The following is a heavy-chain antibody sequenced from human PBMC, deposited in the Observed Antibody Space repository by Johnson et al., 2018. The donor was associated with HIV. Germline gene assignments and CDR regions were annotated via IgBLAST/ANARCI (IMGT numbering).Heavy chain of an antibody. D-gene: IGHD1/OR15-1a*01. CDR3: ARSRSGSRNAFDI. CDR2: LSYDGNNK. Sequence: VQLVESGGGVVQPGRSLRLSCIASGFTFSTYGMHWVRQAPGKGLQWVALLSYDGNNKYYSDPVQGRFTISRDNSKNTLYLHMNNLTAEDTAVYHCARSRSGSRNAFDIWGQGTMVTVSS. CDR1: GFTFSTYG. J-gene: IGHJ3*02. V-gene: IGHV3-30*03.